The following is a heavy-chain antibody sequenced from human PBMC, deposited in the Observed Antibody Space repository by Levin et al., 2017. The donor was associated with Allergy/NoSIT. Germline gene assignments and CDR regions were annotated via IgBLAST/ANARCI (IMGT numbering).Heavy chain of an antibody. D-gene: IGHD6-19*01. CDR1: GYTFTGYY. CDR3: ARGWGAVAGFDY. J-gene: IGHJ4*02. CDR2: INPNSGGT. V-gene: IGHV1-2*02. Sequence: ASVKVSCKASGYTFTGYYMHWVRQAPGQGLEWMGWINPNSGGTNYAQKFQGRVTMTRDTSISTAYMELSRLRSDDTAGYYCARGWGAVAGFDYWGQGTLVTVSS.